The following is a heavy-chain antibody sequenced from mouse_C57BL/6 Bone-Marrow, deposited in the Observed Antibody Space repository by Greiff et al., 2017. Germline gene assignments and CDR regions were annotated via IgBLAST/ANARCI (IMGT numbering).Heavy chain of an antibody. V-gene: IGHV1-77*01. CDR3: ARGCDYDWALDV. CDR1: GYTFTDYY. Sequence: QVQLQQSGAELVKPGASVKISCKASGYTFTDYYINWVKQRHGQGLEWIGDIDPNSGSTNYNEKFKGKATMTVDQSSSTAYMQLSSLTSEDSAVYFCARGCDYDWALDVWGKGTTVTVSS. CDR2: IDPNSGST. J-gene: IGHJ1*03. D-gene: IGHD2-4*01.